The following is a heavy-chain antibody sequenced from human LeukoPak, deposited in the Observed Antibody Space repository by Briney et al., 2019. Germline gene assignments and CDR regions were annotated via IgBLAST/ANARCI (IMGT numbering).Heavy chain of an antibody. CDR3: ARLDLRGYSYEDAFDI. J-gene: IGHJ3*02. CDR2: IYPGDSDT. D-gene: IGHD5-18*01. CDR1: GYRFTSYW. V-gene: IGHV5-51*01. Sequence: GESLKISCKGSGYRFTSYWIGWVRQMPGKGLGWMGIIYPGDSDTRYSPSFQGQVTISADKSISTAYLQWSSLKASDTAMYYCARLDLRGYSYEDAFDIWGQGTMVTVSS.